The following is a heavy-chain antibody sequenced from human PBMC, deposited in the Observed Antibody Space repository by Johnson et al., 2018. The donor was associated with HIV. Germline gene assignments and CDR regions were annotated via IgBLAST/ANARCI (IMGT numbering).Heavy chain of an antibody. V-gene: IGHV3-30*02. Sequence: QMLLVESGGGVVKPGGSLRLSCAASGFIFSSYGMHWVRQATGKGLEWVAFIRYDGSNKYYADSVKGRFTISRDNSKNTLYMQMNSLRAEDTAVYYCARDCTGGVCLNDAFDIWGQGTMVTVSS. J-gene: IGHJ3*02. CDR3: ARDCTGGVCLNDAFDI. CDR1: GFIFSSYG. CDR2: IRYDGSNK. D-gene: IGHD2-8*02.